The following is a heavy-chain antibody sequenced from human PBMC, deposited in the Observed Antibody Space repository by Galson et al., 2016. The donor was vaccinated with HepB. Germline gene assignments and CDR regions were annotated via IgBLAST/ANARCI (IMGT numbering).Heavy chain of an antibody. CDR3: ARPLNYDDSSGYTFDI. V-gene: IGHV1-18*01. CDR2: ISAYNRNT. CDR1: GYSFTSYG. Sequence: SVKVSCKASGYSFTSYGVGWVRQAPGQGLEWMGWISAYNRNTKYAQKFRGRVTMTTDTSTSTAYMELRSLRYDDTAVYYCARPLNYDDSSGYTFDIWGQGTMVTVSS. J-gene: IGHJ3*02. D-gene: IGHD3-22*01.